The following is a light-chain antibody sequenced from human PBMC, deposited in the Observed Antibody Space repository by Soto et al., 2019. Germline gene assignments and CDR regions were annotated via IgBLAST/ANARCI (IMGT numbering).Light chain of an antibody. Sequence: QSALTQPRSVSGSPGQSVTISCIGTSSDVGGYNYVSWYQQYSGKAPKVMIYDVSKRPSGVPDRFSGSKSGNTASLTISGLQAEDEADYYCCSYAASNTFVFGTGTKVTVL. J-gene: IGLJ1*01. CDR3: CSYAASNTFV. CDR2: DVS. CDR1: SSDVGGYNY. V-gene: IGLV2-11*01.